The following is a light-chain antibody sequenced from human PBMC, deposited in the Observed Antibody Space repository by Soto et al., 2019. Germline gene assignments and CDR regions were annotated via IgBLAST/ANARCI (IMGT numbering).Light chain of an antibody. J-gene: IGLJ2*01. CDR3: SSYASNRDVV. CDR1: SSDVGGYNR. Sequence: QSVLTQPPSVSGSPGQSVTISCTGASSDVGGYNRVSWYQQPPGTAPKLIIYEVSNRPSGVPDRFSGSKSGNTASLTISGLQAEDEADYYCSSYASNRDVVFGGGTKLTVL. CDR2: EVS. V-gene: IGLV2-18*02.